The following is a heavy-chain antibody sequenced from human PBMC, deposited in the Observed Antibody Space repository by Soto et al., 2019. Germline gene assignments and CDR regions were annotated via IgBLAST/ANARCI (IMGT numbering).Heavy chain of an antibody. CDR2: IYHSGST. D-gene: IGHD3-10*01. Sequence: SETLSLTCAVSGGSISSSNWWSWVRQPPGKGLEWIGEIYHSGSTNYNPSLKSRVTISVDKSKSQFSLKLSSVTAADTAVYYCARDRPWRFGFKSDYYYYGMDVCGQGTTLTVS. CDR3: ARDRPWRFGFKSDYYYYGMDV. CDR1: GGSISSSNW. J-gene: IGHJ6*02. V-gene: IGHV4-4*02.